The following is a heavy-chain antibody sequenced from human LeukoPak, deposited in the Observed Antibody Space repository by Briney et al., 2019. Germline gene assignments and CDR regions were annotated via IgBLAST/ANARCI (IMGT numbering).Heavy chain of an antibody. V-gene: IGHV4-4*07. CDR2: IYTSGST. CDR3: ARGDDYGDSYLDY. J-gene: IGHJ4*02. Sequence: SETLSLTCTVSGGSISSYYWSWIRQTAGKGLEWIGRIYTSGSTNYNPSLKSRVTMSVDTSKNQFSLKLSSVTAADTAVYYCARGDDYGDSYLDYWGQGTLVTVSS. CDR1: GGSISSYY. D-gene: IGHD4-17*01.